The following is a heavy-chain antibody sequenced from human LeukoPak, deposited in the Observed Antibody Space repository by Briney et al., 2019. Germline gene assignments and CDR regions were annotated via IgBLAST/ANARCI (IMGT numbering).Heavy chain of an antibody. CDR3: AKDSGSSSGNLFDP. Sequence: GGSLRLSCAASGFTFSTYAMSWVRQAPGKGLECVSALSGNGNTIYYADSVKGRFTISRDNSKNTLSLQMNSLRAEDTAVYYCAKDSGSSSGNLFDPWGQGTLVTVSS. CDR1: GFTFSTYA. V-gene: IGHV3-23*01. D-gene: IGHD3-10*01. J-gene: IGHJ5*02. CDR2: LSGNGNTI.